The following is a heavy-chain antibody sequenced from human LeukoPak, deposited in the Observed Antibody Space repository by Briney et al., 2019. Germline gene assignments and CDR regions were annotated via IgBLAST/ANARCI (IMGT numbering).Heavy chain of an antibody. CDR3: ARLNYYDSSGYYYLDY. CDR2: IYTSGST. Sequence: SETLSLTCTVSGGSISSYYWSWIRQPAGMGLEWIGRIYTSGSTNYNPSLKSRVTMSVDTSKNQFSLKLSSVTAADTAVYYCARLNYYDSSGYYYLDYWGQGTLVTVSS. V-gene: IGHV4-4*07. CDR1: GGSISSYY. J-gene: IGHJ4*02. D-gene: IGHD3-22*01.